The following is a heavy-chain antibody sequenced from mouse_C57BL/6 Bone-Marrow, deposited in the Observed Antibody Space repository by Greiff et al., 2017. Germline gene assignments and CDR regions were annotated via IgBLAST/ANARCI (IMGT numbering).Heavy chain of an antibody. J-gene: IGHJ2*01. Sequence: QVQLQQSGAELVRPGTSVKVSCKASGYAFTNYLIEWVKQRPGQGLEWIGVINPGCGGTTYNEKFKGKATLTADKSSSTAYRQLNSLTSEDSAVYFCARPSSGTHRGRDYWGQGTTLTVSS. CDR2: INPGCGGT. CDR1: GYAFTNYL. D-gene: IGHD3-1*01. CDR3: ARPSSGTHRGRDY. V-gene: IGHV1-54*01.